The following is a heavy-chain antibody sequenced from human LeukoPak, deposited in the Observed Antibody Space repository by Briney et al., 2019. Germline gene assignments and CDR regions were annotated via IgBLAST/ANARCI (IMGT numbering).Heavy chain of an antibody. CDR1: GFTFSSYA. Sequence: PGGSMRLSCAASGFTFSSYAMSWVRQAPGKGLELVSAISGSGGSTYYADSVKGRFNISRDNSKNTLYLRMNSLRAEDTAVYYCAKFYFDWLFDYWGQGTLVTVSS. J-gene: IGHJ4*02. D-gene: IGHD3-9*01. V-gene: IGHV3-23*01. CDR2: ISGSGGST. CDR3: AKFYFDWLFDY.